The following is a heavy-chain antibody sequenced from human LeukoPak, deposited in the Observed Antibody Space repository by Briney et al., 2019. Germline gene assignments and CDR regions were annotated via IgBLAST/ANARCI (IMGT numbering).Heavy chain of an antibody. CDR3: ARACAAGECEEDALDI. CDR1: GFIVSSNY. Sequence: PGGSLRLSCTASGFIVSSNYMSWVRQATGKGLEWVSAIGTAGDTYYPGSVKGRFTISRENAKNSLYLQMNSLRAGDTAVYYCARACAAGECEEDALDIWGQGTMVTVSS. D-gene: IGHD6-13*01. V-gene: IGHV3-13*01. J-gene: IGHJ3*02. CDR2: IGTAGDT.